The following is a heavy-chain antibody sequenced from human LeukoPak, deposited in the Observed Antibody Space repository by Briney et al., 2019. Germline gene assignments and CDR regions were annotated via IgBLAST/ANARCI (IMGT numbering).Heavy chain of an antibody. CDR1: GFTFSSYA. CDR3: ARQYYYDSIGYRPDAFDI. CDR2: ISYDGSNK. Sequence: GGSLRLSCAASGFTFSSYAMHWVRQAPGKGLEWVAVISYDGSNKYYADSVKGRFTISRDNSKNTLYLQMNSLRAEDTAVYYCARQYYYDSIGYRPDAFDIWGQGTMVTVSS. D-gene: IGHD3-22*01. J-gene: IGHJ3*02. V-gene: IGHV3-30*04.